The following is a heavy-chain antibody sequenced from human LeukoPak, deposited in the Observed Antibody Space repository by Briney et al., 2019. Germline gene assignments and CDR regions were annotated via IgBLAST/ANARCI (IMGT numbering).Heavy chain of an antibody. CDR2: INTGNGNT. J-gene: IGHJ4*02. CDR1: GYTFISYA. Sequence: GASVKVSCKASGYTFISYAMHWVRQAPGQRHEWMGWINTGNGNTKYSQKFQGRVTITRDTSASTAYMELSSLRSEDTAVYYCASFSGSTYYYAFDYWGQGILVTVSS. V-gene: IGHV1-3*04. CDR3: ASFSGSTYYYAFDY. D-gene: IGHD3-22*01.